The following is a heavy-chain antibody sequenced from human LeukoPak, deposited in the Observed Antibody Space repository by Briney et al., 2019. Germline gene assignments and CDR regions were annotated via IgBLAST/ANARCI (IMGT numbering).Heavy chain of an antibody. CDR1: GFTVSSNY. CDR3: ARDPGGVSGGHFDY. Sequence: GGSLRLSCAASGFTVSSNYMSWVRQAPGKGLEWVSFIYSDGSTYYADSVKGRFTISRDNSKNTLYLQMNSLRAEDTAVYYCARDPGGVSGGHFDYWGQGTLVTVSS. D-gene: IGHD5/OR15-5a*01. CDR2: IYSDGST. J-gene: IGHJ4*02. V-gene: IGHV3-53*01.